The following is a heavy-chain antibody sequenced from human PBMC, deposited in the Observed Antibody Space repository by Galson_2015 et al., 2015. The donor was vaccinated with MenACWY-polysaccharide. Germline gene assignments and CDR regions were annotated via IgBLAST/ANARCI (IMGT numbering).Heavy chain of an antibody. Sequence: SLRLSCAASGFPFSGSWVTWVRPPPGKGLGWVATIKQSGTERYYVDSVEGRFTVSRDNAENSLYLQMNSLRAEDTAVYYCARARSWSGYFAFDFWGQGTMVTVSS. D-gene: IGHD3-3*01. V-gene: IGHV3-7*01. J-gene: IGHJ3*01. CDR3: ARARSWSGYFAFDF. CDR1: GFPFSGSW. CDR2: IKQSGTER.